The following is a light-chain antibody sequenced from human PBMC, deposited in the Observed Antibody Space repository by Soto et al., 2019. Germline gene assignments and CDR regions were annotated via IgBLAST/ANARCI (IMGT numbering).Light chain of an antibody. Sequence: DIVLTRSPATLSLSPGERATLSCRASQSVSSYFAWYQQKPGQTPRLLIYDASNRATGIPARFSGSGSGTDFTLTISSLEPEDFAVYYCQQRSNWPVTFGQGTRVEIK. CDR3: QQRSNWPVT. V-gene: IGKV3-11*01. CDR1: QSVSSY. CDR2: DAS. J-gene: IGKJ1*01.